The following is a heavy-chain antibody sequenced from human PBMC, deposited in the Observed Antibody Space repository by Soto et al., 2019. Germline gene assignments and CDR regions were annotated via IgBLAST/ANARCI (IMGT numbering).Heavy chain of an antibody. J-gene: IGHJ4*02. CDR3: ARNLVGALDY. Sequence: SLRLSCAAYGFTFSSYGMHWVRQAPGKGLEWVAVISYDGSNKYYADSVKGRFTISRDNSKDTLYLQMNSLRAEDTAVYYCARNLVGALDYWGQGTLVTVSS. CDR1: GFTFSSYG. V-gene: IGHV3-30*03. D-gene: IGHD1-26*01. CDR2: ISYDGSNK.